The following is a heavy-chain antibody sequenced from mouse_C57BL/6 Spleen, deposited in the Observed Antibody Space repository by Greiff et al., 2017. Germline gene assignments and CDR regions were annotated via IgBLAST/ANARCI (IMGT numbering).Heavy chain of an antibody. Sequence: LQESGAELVRPGASVTLSCKASGYTFTDYEMHWVKQTPVHGLEWIGAIDPETGGTAYNQKFKGKAILTADKSSSTAYMELRSLTSEDSAVYYCTRKEGPYYNGSSSRYFDVWGTGTTVTVSS. CDR3: TRKEGPYYNGSSSRYFDV. V-gene: IGHV1-15*01. CDR2: IDPETGGT. CDR1: GYTFTDYE. J-gene: IGHJ1*03. D-gene: IGHD1-1*01.